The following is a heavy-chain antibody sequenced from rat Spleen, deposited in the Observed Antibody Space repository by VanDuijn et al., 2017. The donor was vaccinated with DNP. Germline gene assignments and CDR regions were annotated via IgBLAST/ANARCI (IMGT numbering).Heavy chain of an antibody. CDR2: IKGRSDNYAT. V-gene: IGHV6-8*01. CDR1: GFTFSYAW. Sequence: EVQLVETGGSLVQPGKSLKLTCATSGFTFSYAWMHWVRQSPEKHLEWVGQIKGRSDNYATYYAESVKGRFTISRDDSKSSVYLHMNSLKEEDSAIYYCIWDYTNYFPYWGRGTLVTVSS. CDR3: IWDYTNYFPY. D-gene: IGHD1-1*01. J-gene: IGHJ3*01.